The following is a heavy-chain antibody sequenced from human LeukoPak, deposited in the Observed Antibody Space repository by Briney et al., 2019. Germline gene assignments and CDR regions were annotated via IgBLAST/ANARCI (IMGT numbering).Heavy chain of an antibody. CDR1: GYKFNAYW. V-gene: IGHV5-51*01. CDR2: IYPDDSDT. J-gene: IGHJ6*02. CDR3: ARPMAVYGGYYYYDMDV. D-gene: IGHD2-8*02. Sequence: GESLKISCKGSGYKFNAYWIAWVRQMPGKGLEWMGIIYPDDSDTRYSPSFQGQVTISADKSVSIAYLQWSSLKASDTATYYCARPMAVYGGYYYYDMDVWGQGTTVTVSS.